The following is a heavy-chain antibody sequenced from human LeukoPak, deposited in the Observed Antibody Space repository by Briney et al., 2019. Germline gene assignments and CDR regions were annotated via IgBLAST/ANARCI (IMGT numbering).Heavy chain of an antibody. D-gene: IGHD3-22*01. CDR1: GGSISSYY. CDR3: ARTHYYDSSGYYPFDY. V-gene: IGHV4-4*07. J-gene: IGHJ4*02. CDR2: IYTSGST. Sequence: SETLSLTCTVSGGSISSYYWSWIRQPAGKGLEWIGRIYTSGSTNYNPSLKSRVTMSVDTSKNQFSLKLSSVTAADTAVYCCARTHYYDSSGYYPFDYWGQGALVTVSS.